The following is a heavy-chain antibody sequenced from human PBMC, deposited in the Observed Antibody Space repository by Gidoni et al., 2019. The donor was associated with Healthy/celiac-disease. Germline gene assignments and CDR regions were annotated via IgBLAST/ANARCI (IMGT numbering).Heavy chain of an antibody. J-gene: IGHJ4*02. CDR1: GYTFTGYY. V-gene: IGHV1-2*02. CDR2: INPNSGGT. Sequence: QVQLVQSGAEVKKPGASVKVSCKASGYTFTGYYMHWVRQAPGQGLEWMGWINPNSGGTKYAQKFQGRVTMTRDTSISTAYMELSRLRSDDTAVYYCAREPRLRELEDLDYWGQGTLVTVSS. D-gene: IGHD1-26*01. CDR3: AREPRLRELEDLDY.